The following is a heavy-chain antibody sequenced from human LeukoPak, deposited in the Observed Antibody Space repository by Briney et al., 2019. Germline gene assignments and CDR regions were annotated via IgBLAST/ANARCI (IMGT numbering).Heavy chain of an antibody. J-gene: IGHJ4*02. Sequence: PSETLSLTCSVSGGSISSSSYCWGWIRQPPGKGLEWFGSIYYTGTTYYNPSLKSRITISVDTSKNQFSLKLSSVTAADTAVYYCARELLGAPTPGAYWGQGTRVTVSS. CDR3: ARELLGAPTPGAY. V-gene: IGHV4-39*02. CDR2: IYYTGTT. CDR1: GGSISSSSYC. D-gene: IGHD7-27*01.